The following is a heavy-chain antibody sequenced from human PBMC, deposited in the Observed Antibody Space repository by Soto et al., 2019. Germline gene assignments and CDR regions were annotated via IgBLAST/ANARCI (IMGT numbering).Heavy chain of an antibody. J-gene: IGHJ4*02. CDR2: VSPSGENT. CDR1: GFTFNSYG. V-gene: IGHV3-23*01. Sequence: GGSLRLSCAASGFTFNSYGMSWVRQAPGKGLEWVAVVSPSGENTNYADSVKGRFTISRDNSNNTVNLQMNSLRAEDTAIYFCAKTGFGDYDYRGPGALVTVS. CDR3: AKTGFGDYDY. D-gene: IGHD4-17*01.